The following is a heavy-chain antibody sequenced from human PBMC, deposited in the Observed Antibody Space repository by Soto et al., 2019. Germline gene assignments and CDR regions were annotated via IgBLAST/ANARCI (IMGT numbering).Heavy chain of an antibody. CDR1: GGSISSSSYY. CDR3: AREGDCSGGSCRHFDY. D-gene: IGHD2-15*01. J-gene: IGHJ4*02. V-gene: IGHV4-39*02. CDR2: IYYSGST. Sequence: QLQLQESGPGLVKPSETLSLTCTVSGGSISSSSYYWGWIRQLPGKGLEWIGSIYYSGSTYYNPSLKSRVTISVDTSKNQFSLKLSSVTAADTAVYYCAREGDCSGGSCRHFDYWGQRTLVTVSS.